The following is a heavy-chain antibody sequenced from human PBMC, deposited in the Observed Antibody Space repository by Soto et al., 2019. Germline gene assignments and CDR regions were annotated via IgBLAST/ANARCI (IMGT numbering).Heavy chain of an antibody. Sequence: ASVKVSCKASGYTFTSYYMHWVRQAPGQGLEWMGIINPSGGSTSYAQKFQGRVTMTRETSTSTVYMELSSLRSEDTAVYYCAREAYYDFWSGSYYYYYGMDVWGQGTTVTVSS. J-gene: IGHJ6*02. V-gene: IGHV1-46*01. D-gene: IGHD3-3*01. CDR3: AREAYYDFWSGSYYYYYGMDV. CDR2: INPSGGST. CDR1: GYTFTSYY.